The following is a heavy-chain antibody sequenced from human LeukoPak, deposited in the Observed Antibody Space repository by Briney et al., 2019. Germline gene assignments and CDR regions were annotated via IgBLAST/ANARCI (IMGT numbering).Heavy chain of an antibody. Sequence: SETLSLTCAVYGGSFSGYYWSWIRQPPGKGLEWIGEINHSGSTNYNPSLKSRVTISVDSSKNQFSLELTSVTAADTAVYYCARDFTYYDPNGYYYFFDYWGPGTLVTVSS. CDR3: ARDFTYYDPNGYYYFFDY. D-gene: IGHD3-22*01. J-gene: IGHJ4*02. CDR2: INHSGST. CDR1: GGSFSGYY. V-gene: IGHV4-34*01.